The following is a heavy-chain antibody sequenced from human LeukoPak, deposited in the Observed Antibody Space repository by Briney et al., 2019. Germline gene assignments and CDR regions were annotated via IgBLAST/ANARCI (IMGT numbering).Heavy chain of an antibody. V-gene: IGHV4-39*07. CDR1: SGSISTSNYY. D-gene: IGHD4-17*01. Sequence: SETLSLTCTVSSGSISTSNYYWGWVRQPPGKALEWIGNIFYSGSTYYSPSLKSRVTISLDTSRNQFSLKLNSVTAADTAVYYCAKDLIRTTVTRGGYMDVWGKGTTVTISS. CDR3: AKDLIRTTVTRGGYMDV. CDR2: IFYSGST. J-gene: IGHJ6*03.